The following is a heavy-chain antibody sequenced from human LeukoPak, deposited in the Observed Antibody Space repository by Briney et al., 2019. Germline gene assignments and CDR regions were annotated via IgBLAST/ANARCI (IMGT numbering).Heavy chain of an antibody. CDR2: IKQDGSEK. J-gene: IGHJ4*02. Sequence: GGSLRLSCAASGFTFSSYWMSCVRRAPGKGLEWVANIKQDGSEKFYVDSVNGRFTISRDNAKNSLYLQMNSLRAEDTAVYYCARETDDYDYVWGSYPTVRVNYFDYWGQGTLVTVSS. V-gene: IGHV3-7*01. CDR1: GFTFSSYW. D-gene: IGHD3-16*02. CDR3: ARETDDYDYVWGSYPTVRVNYFDY.